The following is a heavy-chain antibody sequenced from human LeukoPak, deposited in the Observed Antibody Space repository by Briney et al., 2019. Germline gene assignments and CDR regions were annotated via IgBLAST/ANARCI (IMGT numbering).Heavy chain of an antibody. D-gene: IGHD3-22*01. V-gene: IGHV3-21*04. Sequence: GGSLRLSCAASGFTFSSYSMNWVRQAPGKGLEWVSSISSSSSYIYYADSVKGRFTISRDNAKNSLYLQMNSLRAEDTALYYCAKAGYYDSSGPFDYWGQGTLVTVSS. CDR1: GFTFSSYS. J-gene: IGHJ4*02. CDR2: ISSSSSYI. CDR3: AKAGYYDSSGPFDY.